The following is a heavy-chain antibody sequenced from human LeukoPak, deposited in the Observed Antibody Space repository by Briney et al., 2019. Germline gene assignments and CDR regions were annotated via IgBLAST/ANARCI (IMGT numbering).Heavy chain of an antibody. CDR3: ARDGSQEQWLAYFDY. J-gene: IGHJ4*02. CDR2: IYTSGRT. V-gene: IGHV4-4*07. CDR1: GGSISSYY. D-gene: IGHD6-19*01. Sequence: KPSETLSLTCTVSGGSISSYYWSWIRQPAGKGLECFGRIYTSGRTNYNPSLKSRATMSVDTSKTQFSLKLSSVTAADTAVYYCARDGSQEQWLAYFDYWGQGTLVTVSS.